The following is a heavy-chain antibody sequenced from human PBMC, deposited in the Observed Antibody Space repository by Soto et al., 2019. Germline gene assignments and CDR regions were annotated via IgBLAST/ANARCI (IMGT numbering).Heavy chain of an antibody. Sequence: PGGSLRLSXAASGFTFSSYSMNWVRQAPGKGLEWVSYISSSSSTIYYADSVKGRFTISRDNAKNSLYLQMNSLRDEDTAVYYCARDRSSEKYSSGWFPFDYWGQGTLVTVSS. D-gene: IGHD6-19*01. J-gene: IGHJ4*02. CDR2: ISSSSSTI. CDR3: ARDRSSEKYSSGWFPFDY. CDR1: GFTFSSYS. V-gene: IGHV3-48*02.